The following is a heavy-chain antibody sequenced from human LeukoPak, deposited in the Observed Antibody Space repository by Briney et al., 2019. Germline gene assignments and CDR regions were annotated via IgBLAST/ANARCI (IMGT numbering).Heavy chain of an antibody. CDR3: ARGGMRGKISYTYYYMDV. J-gene: IGHJ6*03. V-gene: IGHV3-23*01. Sequence: GSLRLSCAASGFTFSSYGMNWVRQAPGKVLEWVSGFSGSTGSTHYADSVKGRFTISRDNSRDTLSLQMSSLRGEDTAVYYCARGGMRGKISYTYYYMDVWGKGTTVTVSS. CDR2: FSGSTGST. D-gene: IGHD2-2*02. CDR1: GFTFSSYG.